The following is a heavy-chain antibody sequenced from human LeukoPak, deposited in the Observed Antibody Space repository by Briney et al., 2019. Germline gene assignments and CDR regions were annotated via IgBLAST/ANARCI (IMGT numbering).Heavy chain of an antibody. J-gene: IGHJ4*02. V-gene: IGHV3-23*01. CDR1: GFTFSSYA. CDR2: ISGSGGST. D-gene: IGHD5-12*01. CDR3: AKTHVGDIVATVGIDY. Sequence: PGGSLRLSCAASGFTFSSYAMSWVRQAPGKGLEWVSAISGSGGSTYYADSVKGRFTISRDNSKNTLYLQMNSLRAEDTAVYYCAKTHVGDIVATVGIDYWGQGTLVTVSS.